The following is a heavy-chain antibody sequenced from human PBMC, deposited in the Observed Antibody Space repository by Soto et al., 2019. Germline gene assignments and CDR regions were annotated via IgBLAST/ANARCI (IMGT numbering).Heavy chain of an antibody. CDR2: ISNDGDNQ. CDR3: ARAGPIPAAGNNWFDP. D-gene: IGHD6-13*01. V-gene: IGHV3-30-3*01. J-gene: IGHJ5*02. CDR1: GFTFSTYA. Sequence: QVQLVESGGGVVQPGRSLRLSCAASGFTFSTYAMYWVRQSPDKGLEWVAVISNDGDNQNYGDSVRGRFTISRDNSKDTLYLQMDSLRPEDTAMYYCARAGPIPAAGNNWFDPWGQGTLVTVSS.